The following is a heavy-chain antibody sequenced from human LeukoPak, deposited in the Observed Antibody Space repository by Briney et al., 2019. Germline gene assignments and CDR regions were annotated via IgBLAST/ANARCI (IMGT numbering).Heavy chain of an antibody. CDR3: ARSGITGTSMGY. V-gene: IGHV4-59*01. J-gene: IGHJ4*02. Sequence: PSETLSLTCTVSGGSISSYYWSWIRQPPGKGLEWIGYIYYSGSTNYNPPLKSRVTISVDTSKNQFSLKLSSVTAADTAVYYCARSGITGTSMGYWGQGTLVTVSS. D-gene: IGHD1-7*01. CDR1: GGSISSYY. CDR2: IYYSGST.